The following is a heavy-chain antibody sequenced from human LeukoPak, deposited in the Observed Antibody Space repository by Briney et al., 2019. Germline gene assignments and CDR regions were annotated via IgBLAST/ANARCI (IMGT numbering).Heavy chain of an antibody. CDR3: AFGGVIAWYFDY. J-gene: IGHJ4*02. CDR1: GFTFSWHW. Sequence: GGSLRLSCVASGFTFSWHWMSWVRQAPGKGLEWVANMKQDGRDSHYVDSVKGRFTISRDYAKKSVYLEMNSLRAEDTAVYYCAFGGVIAWYFDYWGQGTLVTVSS. V-gene: IGHV3-7*01. D-gene: IGHD3-16*02. CDR2: MKQDGRDS.